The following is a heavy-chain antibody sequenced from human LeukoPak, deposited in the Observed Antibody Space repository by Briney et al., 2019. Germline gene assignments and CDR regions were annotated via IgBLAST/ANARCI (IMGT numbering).Heavy chain of an antibody. CDR3: AKDPLGGSPYYFDY. D-gene: IGHD4-23*01. J-gene: IGHJ4*02. V-gene: IGHV3-23*01. Sequence: GGSLRLSCAASGLTFPDAWMTWVRQVPGKGLEWVSAISGSGGSTYYADSVKGRFTISRDNSKNTLYLQMNSLRAEDTAVYYCAKDPLGGSPYYFDYWGQGTLVTVSS. CDR1: GLTFPDAW. CDR2: ISGSGGST.